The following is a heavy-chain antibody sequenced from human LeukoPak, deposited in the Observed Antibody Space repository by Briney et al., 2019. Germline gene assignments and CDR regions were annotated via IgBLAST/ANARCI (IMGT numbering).Heavy chain of an antibody. CDR2: IIPIFGTA. CDR1: GYTFTGYY. CDR3: ARDHVISQKQLGFFDY. V-gene: IGHV1-69*05. J-gene: IGHJ4*02. D-gene: IGHD6-6*01. Sequence: SVKVSCKASGYTFTGYYIHWVRQAPGQGLEWMGGIIPIFGTANYAQKFQGRVTITTDESTSTAYMELSSLRSEDTAVYYCARDHVISQKQLGFFDYWGQGTLVTVSS.